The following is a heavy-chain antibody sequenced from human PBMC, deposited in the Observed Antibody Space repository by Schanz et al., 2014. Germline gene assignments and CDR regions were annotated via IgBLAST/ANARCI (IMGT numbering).Heavy chain of an antibody. J-gene: IGHJ4*02. Sequence: QVQLAESGGGAVQPGRSLRLSCAASGITLSGYGLHWVRQAPGKGLEWVGFISFDGRNTGYAHSVKGRFTISRDNSKNTVNLQMNSLRAEHTAVYYCAKEKEEVAADGSFFDYWGQGTLVTVSS. CDR1: GITLSGYG. V-gene: IGHV3-30*18. CDR3: AKEKEEVAADGSFFDY. CDR2: ISFDGRNT. D-gene: IGHD6-13*01.